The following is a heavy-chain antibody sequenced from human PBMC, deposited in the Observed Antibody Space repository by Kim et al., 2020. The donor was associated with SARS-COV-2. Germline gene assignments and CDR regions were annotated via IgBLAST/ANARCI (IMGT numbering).Heavy chain of an antibody. V-gene: IGHV3-21*01. Sequence: GGSLRLSCAASGFTFNSFSMNWVRQAPGKGLEWVSYISSSSNDIYYADSLRGRFTISRDNAKNSLFLQIYSLRVEDTAVYYCPRGPLWARFRGVIDYWGQGTLVTVSS. CDR3: PRGPLWARFRGVIDY. CDR1: GFTFNSFS. CDR2: ISSSSNDI. D-gene: IGHD3-10*01. J-gene: IGHJ4*02.